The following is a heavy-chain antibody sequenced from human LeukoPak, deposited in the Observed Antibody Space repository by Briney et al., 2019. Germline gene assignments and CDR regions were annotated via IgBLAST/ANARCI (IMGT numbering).Heavy chain of an antibody. D-gene: IGHD5-12*01. Sequence: LSQTLSLTCAISGDSVSSNSAAWNWIRQSPSRGLEWLGRTYYRSKWYYDYVVPLKSRITIIPDTSKNQFSLQLSSVTPEDTAVYYCAGGTYSGYDSWGQGTLVTVSS. CDR3: AGGTYSGYDS. V-gene: IGHV6-1*01. J-gene: IGHJ5*02. CDR1: GDSVSSNSAA. CDR2: TYYRSKWYY.